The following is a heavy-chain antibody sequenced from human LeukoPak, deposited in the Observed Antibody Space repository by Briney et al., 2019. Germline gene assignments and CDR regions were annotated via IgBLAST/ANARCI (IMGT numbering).Heavy chain of an antibody. CDR3: ARDPDGSYYFAY. J-gene: IGHJ4*02. CDR2: IWYDGSNK. CDR1: GFTFSSYG. Sequence: GGSLRLSCAASGFTFSSYGMHWVRQAPGKGLEWVAVIWYDGSNKYYADSVKGRFTISRDNSKNTLYLQMNSLRAEDTAVYYCARDPDGSYYFAYWAQGTLFTVSS. V-gene: IGHV3-33*01. D-gene: IGHD1-26*01.